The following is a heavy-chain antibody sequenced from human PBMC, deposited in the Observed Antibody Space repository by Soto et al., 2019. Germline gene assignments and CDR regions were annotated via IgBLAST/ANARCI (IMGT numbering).Heavy chain of an antibody. CDR1: GYPSPDSY. CDR3: ARRITEEYCSATSSSLIIFDT. D-gene: IGHD2-2*01. Sequence: SGTLSLSCSVSGYPSPDSYWNWIRQSTGLGLEWIGYIYYSGRTNYNPSLKSRVTISVDTSKNQFSLSLSSVTAADTAVYYCARRITEEYCSATSSSLIIFDTWGQWRMVT. J-gene: IGHJ3*02. V-gene: IGHV4-59*08. CDR2: IYYSGRT.